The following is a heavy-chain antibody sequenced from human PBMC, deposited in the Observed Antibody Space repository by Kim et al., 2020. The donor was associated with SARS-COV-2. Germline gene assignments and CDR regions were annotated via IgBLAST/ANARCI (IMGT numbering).Heavy chain of an antibody. CDR1: GGTFSSYT. D-gene: IGHD3-10*01. CDR2: IIPILGIA. V-gene: IGHV1-69*04. CDR3: ARDWGGDYYGSGSYYY. Sequence: SVKVSCKASGGTFSSYTISWVRQAPGQGLEWMGRIIPILGIANYAQKFQGRVTITADKSTSTANMELSSLRSEDTAVYYCARDWGGDYYGSGSYYYWGQGTLVTVSS. J-gene: IGHJ4*02.